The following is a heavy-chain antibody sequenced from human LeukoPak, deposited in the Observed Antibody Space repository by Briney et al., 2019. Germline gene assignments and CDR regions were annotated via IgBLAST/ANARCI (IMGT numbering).Heavy chain of an antibody. Sequence: GESLMISCKGSGYSFTTYWIAWLRLMPGKGLEWMGIIYPGDSETRYSTSFQGQVTISADKSISTAYLQWSSLKASDTAIYYCARQQYLAFDIWGQGPMLTVSS. CDR2: IYPGDSET. J-gene: IGHJ3*02. CDR1: GYSFTTYW. CDR3: ARQQYLAFDI. V-gene: IGHV5-51*01. D-gene: IGHD2/OR15-2a*01.